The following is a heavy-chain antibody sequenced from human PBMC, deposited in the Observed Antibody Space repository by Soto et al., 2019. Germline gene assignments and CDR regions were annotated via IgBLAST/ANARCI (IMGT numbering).Heavy chain of an antibody. CDR3: YSGWSPVYFDY. J-gene: IGHJ4*02. D-gene: IGHD6-19*01. CDR2: IYYSGST. V-gene: IGHV4-39*01. CDR1: GGSISSSSYY. Sequence: QLQLQESGPGLVKPSETLSLTCTVSGGSISSSSYYWGWIRQPPGKGLEWIGSIYYSGSTYYNPSLKSRVTISVDTSKNQFSLKLSSVTAADTAVYYCYSGWSPVYFDYWGQGTLVTVSS.